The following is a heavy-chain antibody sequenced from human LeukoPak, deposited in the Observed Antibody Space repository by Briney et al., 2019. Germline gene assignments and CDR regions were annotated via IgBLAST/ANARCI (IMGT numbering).Heavy chain of an antibody. V-gene: IGHV1-2*02. CDR1: GYSFTDYY. CDR3: ARKFSGGFSNFDS. Sequence: ASVKVSCKASGYSFTDYYIHWVRQAPGQGLEWMGWIGPKSGGTKYGQRFQGRVTMTRDTSISTAYMEVSSLKSDDTAVYYCARKFSGGFSNFDSWGQGTLVTVSS. J-gene: IGHJ4*02. CDR2: IGPKSGGT. D-gene: IGHD4-23*01.